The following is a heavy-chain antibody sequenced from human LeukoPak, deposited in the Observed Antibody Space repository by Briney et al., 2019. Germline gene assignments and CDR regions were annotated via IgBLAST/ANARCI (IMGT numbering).Heavy chain of an antibody. D-gene: IGHD2-21*02. CDR1: GFTFSSYG. V-gene: IGHV3-33*01. CDR2: IWYDGSNK. Sequence: PGRSLRLSCAASGFTFSSYGMHWVRQAPGKGLEWVAVIWYDGSNKYYADSVKGRFTISRDNSKNTLYLEMNSLRAGDTAVYYCAREKYCGGDCFSFDYWGQGTLVTVSS. J-gene: IGHJ4*02. CDR3: AREKYCGGDCFSFDY.